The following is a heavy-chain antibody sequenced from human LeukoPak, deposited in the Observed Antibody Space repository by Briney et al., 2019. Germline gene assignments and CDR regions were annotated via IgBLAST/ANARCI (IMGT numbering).Heavy chain of an antibody. CDR3: ARDRITIFGVVDV. Sequence: SETLSLTCAVYGGSFSDYYWSWIRQPPGKGREWIGKINHSGSTDYNPSLKSRVTISVDTSKNQFSLNLSSVTAADTAVYYCARDRITIFGVVDVWGKGTTVIVSS. J-gene: IGHJ6*04. CDR1: GGSFSDYY. D-gene: IGHD3-3*01. CDR2: INHSGST. V-gene: IGHV4-34*01.